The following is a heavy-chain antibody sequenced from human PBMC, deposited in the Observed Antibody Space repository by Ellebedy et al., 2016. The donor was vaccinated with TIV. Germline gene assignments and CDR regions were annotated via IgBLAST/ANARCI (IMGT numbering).Heavy chain of an antibody. D-gene: IGHD2-21*01. V-gene: IGHV3-23*01. CDR2: ISTTGDTT. J-gene: IGHJ4*01. CDR1: GFTFNNYA. CDR3: AKPLLARVAINQYFDY. Sequence: GGSLRLSXAASGFTFNNYAMSWVRQAPEKGLEWVADISTTGDTTYYADSVKGRFTISRDNSKSTLDLQMNSLRADDTAVYYCAKPLLARVAINQYFDYWGQGTLVTVSS.